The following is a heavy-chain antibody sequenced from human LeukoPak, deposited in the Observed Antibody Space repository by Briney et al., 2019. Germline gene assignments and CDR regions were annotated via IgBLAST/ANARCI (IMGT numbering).Heavy chain of an antibody. CDR1: GGSFSGYY. J-gene: IGHJ6*03. CDR2: INHSGST. D-gene: IGHD3-3*01. CDR3: ARHIRLWSGYLRYYYYMDV. Sequence: PSETLSLTCAVYGGSFSGYYWSWIRQPPGKGLEWIGEINHSGSTNYNPSLKSRVTISVDTSKNQFSLKLSSVTAADTAVYYCARHIRLWSGYLRYYYYMDVWGKGTTVTVSS. V-gene: IGHV4-34*01.